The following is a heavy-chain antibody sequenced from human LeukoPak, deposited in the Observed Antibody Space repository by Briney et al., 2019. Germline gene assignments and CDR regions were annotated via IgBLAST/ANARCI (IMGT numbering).Heavy chain of an antibody. CDR1: RYTFSSYD. J-gene: IGHJ4*02. CDR2: MNPNTGRT. V-gene: IGHV1-8*01. Sequence: GASVKVSCKASRYTFSSYDINWVREAAGQGLEWMGWMNPNTGRTGFAQKFQGRLTMTRDTSISTAYMELSSLRSEDTAVYYCARLSQTPDYYSSGGYYHLGYWGQGTLVTVSS. D-gene: IGHD3-22*01. CDR3: ARLSQTPDYYSSGGYYHLGY.